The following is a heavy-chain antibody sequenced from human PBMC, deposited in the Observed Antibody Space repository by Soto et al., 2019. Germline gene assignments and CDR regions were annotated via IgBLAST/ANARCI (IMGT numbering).Heavy chain of an antibody. J-gene: IGHJ6*02. CDR1: GGSISSGGYY. CDR2: IYYSGST. Sequence: QVQLQESGPGLVKPSQTLSLTCTVSGGSISSGGYYWSWIRQHPGKGLEWIGYIYYSGSTYYNPSLKSPVTISVDTSKNQFSLKLSSVTAADTAVYYCARGYCSSTSCYDASGMDVWGQGTTVTVSS. CDR3: ARGYCSSTSCYDASGMDV. D-gene: IGHD2-2*01. V-gene: IGHV4-31*01.